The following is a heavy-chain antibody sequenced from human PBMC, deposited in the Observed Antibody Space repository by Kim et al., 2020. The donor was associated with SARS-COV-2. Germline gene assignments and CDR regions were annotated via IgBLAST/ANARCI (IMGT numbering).Heavy chain of an antibody. J-gene: IGHJ5*02. D-gene: IGHD6-19*01. CDR2: ISSSGSTI. CDR1: GFTFSSYA. V-gene: IGHV3-48*03. Sequence: GVSLRLSCAASGFTFSSYAMNWVRQAPGKGLEWVSYISSSGSTIYYAYSVKGRFTISRDNAKNSLYLQMNSLRAEDTAVYYCAMVGYSSGWYVDWFDPWGQGTLITVSS. CDR3: AMVGYSSGWYVDWFDP.